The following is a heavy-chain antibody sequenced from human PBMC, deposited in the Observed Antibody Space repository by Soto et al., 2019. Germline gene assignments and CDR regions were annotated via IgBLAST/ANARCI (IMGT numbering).Heavy chain of an antibody. CDR2: IYYSGST. Sequence: QVQLQESGPGLVKPSETLSLTCTVSGGSVSSGSYYWSWIRQPPGKGLEWIGYIYYSGSTNYNPSLKSRVTISVDTSKNQFSLKLSSVTAADTAVYYCARDRYCSSTSCYTRYYYYYYGMDVWGQGTTVTVSS. D-gene: IGHD2-2*02. CDR3: ARDRYCSSTSCYTRYYYYYYGMDV. J-gene: IGHJ6*02. CDR1: GGSVSSGSYY. V-gene: IGHV4-61*01.